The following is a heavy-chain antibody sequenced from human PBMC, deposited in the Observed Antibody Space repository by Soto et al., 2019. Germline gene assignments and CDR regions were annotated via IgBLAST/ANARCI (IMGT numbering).Heavy chain of an antibody. CDR2: INPSGGST. CDR3: ARQASMVRGINSPDY. J-gene: IGHJ4*02. Sequence: ASVKVSCKASGYTFTSYYMHWVRQAPGQGLEWMGIINPSGGSTSYAQKFQGRVTMTRDTSTSTVYMELSSLRSEDTAVYYCARQASMVRGINSPDYWGQGTLVTVSS. D-gene: IGHD3-10*01. V-gene: IGHV1-46*01. CDR1: GYTFTSYY.